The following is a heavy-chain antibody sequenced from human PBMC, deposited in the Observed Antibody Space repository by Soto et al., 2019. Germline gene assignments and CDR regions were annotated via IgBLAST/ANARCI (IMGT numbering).Heavy chain of an antibody. D-gene: IGHD2-2*01. CDR2: IYYSGNT. J-gene: IGHJ4*02. CDR3: VRYCSTTKCPFDY. CDR1: GDSISSGGSY. V-gene: IGHV4-30-4*01. Sequence: SETLSLTCAVSGDSISSGGSYWGWILQPPGKGLEWIGYIYYSGNTYFNPALKSRVTLSVDTSKNQFSLNLSSVTAADTAVYYCVRYCSTTKCPFDYWGQGTLVTVSS.